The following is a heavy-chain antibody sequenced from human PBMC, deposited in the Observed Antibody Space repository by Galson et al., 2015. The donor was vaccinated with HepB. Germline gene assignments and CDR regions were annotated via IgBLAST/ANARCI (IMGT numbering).Heavy chain of an antibody. CDR1: GFTFSSYW. CDR3: ASGQRWLQLDWFDP. CDR2: IKQDGSEK. J-gene: IGHJ5*02. V-gene: IGHV3-7*03. D-gene: IGHD5-24*01. Sequence: SLRLSCAASGFTFSSYWMSWVRQAPGKGLEWVANIKQDGSEKYYVDSVKGRFTISRDNAKNSLYLQMNSLRAEDTAVYYCASGQRWLQLDWFDPWGQGTLVTVSS.